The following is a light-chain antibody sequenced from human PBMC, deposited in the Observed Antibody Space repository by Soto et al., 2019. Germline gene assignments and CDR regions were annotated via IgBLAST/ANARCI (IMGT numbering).Light chain of an antibody. CDR1: DNDVGGYHF. CDR3: SSYTSNITWV. J-gene: IGLJ3*02. V-gene: IGLV2-14*01. CDR2: DVS. Sequence: QSALTQPASVSGSPGQSITISCTGTDNDVGGYHFVSWYQQHPGKAPKLIIYDVSNRPSGVSNRFSGSKSGNTASLTISGLQAEDEADYVCSSYTSNITWVFGGGTQLTVL.